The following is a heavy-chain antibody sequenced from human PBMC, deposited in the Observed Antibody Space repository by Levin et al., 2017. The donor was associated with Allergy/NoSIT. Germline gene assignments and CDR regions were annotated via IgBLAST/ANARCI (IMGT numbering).Heavy chain of an antibody. CDR3: ARGSSTDWYGREFDY. J-gene: IGHJ4*02. Sequence: GESLKISCKASGYTFTSYGISWVRQAPGQGLEWMGYISANNGNTNYARKLQGRVTMTTDTSTTTAYMELRSLRSDDTAVYYCARGSSTDWYGREFDYWGQGTLVTVSS. D-gene: IGHD6-19*01. CDR1: GYTFTSYG. CDR2: ISANNGNT. V-gene: IGHV1-18*01.